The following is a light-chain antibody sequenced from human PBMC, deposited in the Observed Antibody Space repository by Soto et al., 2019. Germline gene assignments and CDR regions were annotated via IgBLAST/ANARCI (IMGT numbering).Light chain of an antibody. CDR3: QQYNDWPWT. J-gene: IGKJ1*01. CDR2: GIS. Sequence: DIVLTHSPPTLSVSPGERATLSCRASRGVGTNLAWYQQNPGQAPRLLIYGISTRATGIPARFSGSGSGTDFTLTISSLQSEDFVVYYCQQYNDWPWTFGQGTKVDIK. CDR1: RGVGTN. V-gene: IGKV3-15*01.